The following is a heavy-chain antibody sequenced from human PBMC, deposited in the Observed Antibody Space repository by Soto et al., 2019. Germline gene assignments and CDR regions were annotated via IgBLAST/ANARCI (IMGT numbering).Heavy chain of an antibody. CDR1: GYTFTGDY. CDR2: INPNSGGT. Sequence: ASVKVSCKASGYTFTGDYIHGVRQAPGQGLEWMGWINPNSGGTNYPPNFRDRVTMTTDTSINTAYMELSRPTSDDTAVYYCARDRVDYSSFHYGMDVWGQGTTVTVSS. D-gene: IGHD6-19*01. CDR3: ARDRVDYSSFHYGMDV. J-gene: IGHJ6*02. V-gene: IGHV1-2*02.